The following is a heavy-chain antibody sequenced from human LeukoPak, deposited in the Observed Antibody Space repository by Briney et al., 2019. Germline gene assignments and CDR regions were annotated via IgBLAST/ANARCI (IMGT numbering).Heavy chain of an antibody. CDR3: ARVRKGASGVIRNNWFDP. CDR2: INPNSGGT. J-gene: IGHJ5*02. V-gene: IGHV1-2*02. CDR1: GYTFTGYY. D-gene: IGHD3-10*01. Sequence: PLASVKVSCKASGYTFTGYYMHWVRQAPGQGLEWMGWINPNSGGTNYAQKFQGRVTMTRDTSISTAYMELSRLRSDDTAVYYCARVRKGASGVIRNNWFDPWGQGTLVTVSS.